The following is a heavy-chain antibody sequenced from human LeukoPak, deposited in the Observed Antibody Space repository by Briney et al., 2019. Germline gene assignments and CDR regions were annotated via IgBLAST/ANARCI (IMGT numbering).Heavy chain of an antibody. J-gene: IGHJ6*03. CDR3: ARERGHSGSYYYYYYMDV. Sequence: SETLSLTCAVYGGSFSGYYWSWIRQPPGKGLEWIGEINHSGSTNYNPSLKSQVTISVDTSKNQFSLQLNSVTPEDTAVYYCARERGHSGSYYYYYYMDVWGKGTTVTVSS. CDR1: GGSFSGYY. D-gene: IGHD1-26*01. V-gene: IGHV4-34*01. CDR2: INHSGST.